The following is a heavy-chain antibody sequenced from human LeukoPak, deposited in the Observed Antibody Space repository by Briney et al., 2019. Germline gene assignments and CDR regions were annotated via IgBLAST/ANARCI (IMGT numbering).Heavy chain of an antibody. J-gene: IGHJ4*02. D-gene: IGHD2-15*01. CDR1: RLVFGSTG. V-gene: IGHV3-30*02. CDR2: IRYDGSDK. CDR3: ARDATVGAAHFDA. Sequence: PGGSLRLSCEASRLVFGSTGMHWVRQAPGKGLEWVAYIRYDGSDKYYSDSVTGRFTISRDNSKSTLSLQMNSLRPDDTAVYHCARDATVGAAHFDAWGQGTLVTVSS.